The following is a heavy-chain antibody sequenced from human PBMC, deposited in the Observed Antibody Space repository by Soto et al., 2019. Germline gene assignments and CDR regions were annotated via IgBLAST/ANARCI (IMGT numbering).Heavy chain of an antibody. Sequence: SETLSLTCTVSGKSVSTFYWSWIRQPPGKGLEWIGHAYYSGSTNYDPSLKSRVTISVDMSKNQVSLRLTSVTAADTAVYYCARGTDYTQIASYHYGMDVWGQGTSVTVSS. D-gene: IGHD4-4*01. CDR3: ARGTDYTQIASYHYGMDV. CDR2: AYYSGST. CDR1: GKSVSTFY. V-gene: IGHV4-59*02. J-gene: IGHJ6*02.